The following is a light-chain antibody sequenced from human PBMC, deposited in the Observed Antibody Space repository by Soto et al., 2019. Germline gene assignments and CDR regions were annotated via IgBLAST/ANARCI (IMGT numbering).Light chain of an antibody. V-gene: IGKV1-5*03. Sequence: DIQMPQSPSTLSASVGDRVTITCRASQSISSWLAWYQQKPGKAPKLLIYKASTLKSGVPSRFSGSGSGTEFTLTISSLQPEDSAIYYCQQADTFPITFGQGTRLAIK. CDR1: QSISSW. J-gene: IGKJ5*01. CDR3: QQADTFPIT. CDR2: KAS.